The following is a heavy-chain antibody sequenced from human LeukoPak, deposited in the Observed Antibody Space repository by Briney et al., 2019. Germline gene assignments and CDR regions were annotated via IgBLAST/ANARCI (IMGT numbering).Heavy chain of an antibody. D-gene: IGHD3-10*01. Sequence: ESGPTLVNPTQTLTLTCTFSGFSINTNGMGVGWIRQPPGKAPEWLGLIYWDDDKHYSPSLKSRVSISKDTSKNQVVLTLTNMDPVDTATYFCARSSPGALFDYWGQGTLVTVSS. CDR2: IYWDDDK. J-gene: IGHJ4*02. CDR3: ARSSPGALFDY. CDR1: GFSINTNGMG. V-gene: IGHV2-5*02.